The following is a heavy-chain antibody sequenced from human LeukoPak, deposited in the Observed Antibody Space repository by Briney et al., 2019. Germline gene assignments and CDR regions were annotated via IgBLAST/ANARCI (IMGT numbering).Heavy chain of an antibody. D-gene: IGHD6-19*01. V-gene: IGHV4-39*01. CDR2: IYYGGST. CDR3: ARQVVAVAGTGYFDY. CDR1: GFTFSSYSMN. J-gene: IGHJ4*02. Sequence: KPGGSLRLSCAASGFTFSSYSMNWVRQPPGKGLEWIGSIYYGGSTYYNASLKSRGTISVDTSKNQFSLKLNSVTAADTAVYFCARQVVAVAGTGYFDYWGQGTLVTVSS.